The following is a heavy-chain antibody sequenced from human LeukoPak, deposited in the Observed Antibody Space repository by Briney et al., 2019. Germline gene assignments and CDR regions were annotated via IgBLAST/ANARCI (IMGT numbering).Heavy chain of an antibody. CDR2: IRSKANSYAT. CDR1: GFTFSGSA. CDR3: TSLGYGDYNPFDY. Sequence: GGSLRLSCAASGFTFSGSAMHWVRQASGKGLEWVGRIRSKANSYATAYAASVKGRFTISRDDSKNTAYLQMNSLKTEDTAVYYCTSLGYGDYNPFDYWGQGTLVTVSS. J-gene: IGHJ4*02. D-gene: IGHD4-17*01. V-gene: IGHV3-73*01.